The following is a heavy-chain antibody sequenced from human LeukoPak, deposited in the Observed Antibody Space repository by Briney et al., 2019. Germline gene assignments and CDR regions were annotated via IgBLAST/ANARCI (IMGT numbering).Heavy chain of an antibody. CDR3: AWGDSSGHPFDP. CDR1: GVSISTGNYY. J-gene: IGHJ5*02. V-gene: IGHV4-61*02. Sequence: AQTLSLTCTVSGVSISTGNYYWSWFRQPAGKGLEYIVRMYTAGGASGSTYYNPSLKSRVTISVDTSKNEFSLKLSSVTAADTAVYYWAWGDSSGHPFDPWGQGTLVTVSS. D-gene: IGHD3-22*01. CDR2: MYTAGGASGST.